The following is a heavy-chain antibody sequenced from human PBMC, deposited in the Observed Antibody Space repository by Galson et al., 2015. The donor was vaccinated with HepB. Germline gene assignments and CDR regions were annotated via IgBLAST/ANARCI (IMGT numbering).Heavy chain of an antibody. Sequence: SVKVSCKASGCTFTAYAMNWVRQAPGQGLEWMGWINTNTGNPTYAQGFTGRFVFSLDTSVSTAYLQISSLKAEDTAVYYCVRHRSRERLVVGSIDIWGLGAMVTVS. V-gene: IGHV7-4-1*02. J-gene: IGHJ3*02. CDR2: INTNTGNP. CDR1: GCTFTAYA. CDR3: VRHRSRERLVVGSIDI. D-gene: IGHD3-16*01.